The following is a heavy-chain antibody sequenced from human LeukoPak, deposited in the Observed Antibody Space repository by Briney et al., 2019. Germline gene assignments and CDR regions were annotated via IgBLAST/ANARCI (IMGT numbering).Heavy chain of an antibody. V-gene: IGHV3-23*01. CDR3: AIDPNWGTHS. CDR1: GFTFSTYT. Sequence: GGSLRLSCAAPGFTFSTYTMYWVRHPPGKRLEWVSIIGSSGGGIHYADSVKGRFTISRDNSKNALYLQVNSLRVEDTAVYYCAIDPNWGTHSWGQGVLVTVSS. J-gene: IGHJ4*02. D-gene: IGHD7-27*01. CDR2: IGSSGGGI.